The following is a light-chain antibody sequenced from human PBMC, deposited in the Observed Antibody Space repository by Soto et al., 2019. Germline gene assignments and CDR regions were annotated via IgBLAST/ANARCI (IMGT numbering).Light chain of an antibody. CDR1: QTVASDN. J-gene: IGKJ4*01. CDR2: DAS. CDR3: QQFGTSPRT. V-gene: IGKV3D-20*01. Sequence: EIVLTQSPALLSLSPGERATLSFRASQTVASDNLAWYQLKPGLAPRLLIYDASRMATDIPDRFSGSVSGTVFTLTITRLEPEDFAVYYCQQFGTSPRTFGGGTQVEI.